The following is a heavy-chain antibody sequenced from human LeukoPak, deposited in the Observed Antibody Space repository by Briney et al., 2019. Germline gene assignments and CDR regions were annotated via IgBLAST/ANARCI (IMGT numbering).Heavy chain of an antibody. CDR1: GYTFTAYY. V-gene: IGHV1-2*06. CDR2: INPNSGGT. J-gene: IGHJ3*02. D-gene: IGHD2-2*01. CDR3: SRVVGECSSTSCHGGYAFDI. Sequence: GASVKVSCKASGYTFTAYYMHWVRQAPGQGLEWMGRINPNSGGTNYAQKFQGRVTMTRDTSISTAYMDLSRLRSDDTAVYYCSRVVGECSSTSCHGGYAFDIWGQGTMVTVSS.